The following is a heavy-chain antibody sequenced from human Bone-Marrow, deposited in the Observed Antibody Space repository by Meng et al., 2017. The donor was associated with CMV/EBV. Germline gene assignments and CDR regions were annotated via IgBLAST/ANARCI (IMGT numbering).Heavy chain of an antibody. CDR2: IKSKTDGGTT. CDR3: TPVSIVVVPAAYGAYYYYGMDV. J-gene: IGHJ6*02. CDR1: GFTFSNAW. V-gene: IGHV3-15*01. Sequence: LSLTGAASGFTFSNAWMSWVRQAPGKGLEWVGRIKSKTDGGTTDYAAPVKGRFTISRDDSKNTLYLQMNSLKTEDTAVYYCTPVSIVVVPAAYGAYYYYGMDVWGQRTTVTVSS. D-gene: IGHD2-2*01.